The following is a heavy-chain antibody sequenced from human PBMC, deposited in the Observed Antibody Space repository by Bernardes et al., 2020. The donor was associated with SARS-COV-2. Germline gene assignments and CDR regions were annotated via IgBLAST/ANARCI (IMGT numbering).Heavy chain of an antibody. CDR2: ISTYHGKT. D-gene: IGHD2-15*01. Sequence: ASVTVSCKTFGYTFTDYSLSRVRQAPGQGLEWVGWISTYHGKTSDAQTLQGRATVTTDTPTSTVYMELRSLRSEDTAVYYCARGRFGGDYWVQGTLVTVSS. CDR3: ARGRFGGDY. V-gene: IGHV1-18*04. J-gene: IGHJ4*02. CDR1: GYTFTDYS.